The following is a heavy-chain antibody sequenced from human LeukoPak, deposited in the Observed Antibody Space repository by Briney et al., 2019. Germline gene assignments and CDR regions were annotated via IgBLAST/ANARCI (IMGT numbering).Heavy chain of an antibody. D-gene: IGHD3-3*01. J-gene: IGHJ5*02. V-gene: IGHV4-59*01. CDR2: IYYSGST. CDR1: GGSISSCY. Sequence: SETLSLTCTVSGGSISSCYWSWIRQPPGKGLEWIGYIYYSGSTNYNPSLKSRVTISVDTSKNQFSLKLSSVTAAGTAVYYCARGTGTYDFWSGYQFNWFDPWGQGTLVTVSS. CDR3: ARGTGTYDFWSGYQFNWFDP.